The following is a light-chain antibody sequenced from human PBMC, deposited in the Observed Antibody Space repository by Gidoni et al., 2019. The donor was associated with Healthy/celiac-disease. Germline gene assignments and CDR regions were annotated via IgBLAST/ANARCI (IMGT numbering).Light chain of an antibody. Sequence: IQMTQSPSSLSASVGDRVTITCRASQHISSYLNWYQQKPGKAPKLLIYAASSLQSGVPSRFSGSGSGTDFTLTISSLQPEDFATYYCQQSYSTPYTFGQGTKLEIK. CDR2: AAS. CDR1: QHISSY. CDR3: QQSYSTPYT. J-gene: IGKJ2*01. V-gene: IGKV1-39*01.